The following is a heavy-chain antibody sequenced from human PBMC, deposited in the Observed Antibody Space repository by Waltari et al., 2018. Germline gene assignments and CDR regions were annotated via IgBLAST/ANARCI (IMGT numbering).Heavy chain of an antibody. CDR2: ISGIGDRT. CDR1: GFTFSNYA. CDR3: ANWREGSATYFDY. V-gene: IGHV3-23*04. J-gene: IGHJ4*02. Sequence: EVQLVESGGGLVKPGGSLRLSCTVSGFTFSNYAMTWARQAPGKGLEWGSSISGIGDRTYYADSVRGRFTISRDNSKNTVYLQMNNLRAEDAAVYYCANWREGSATYFDYWGQGTLVTVSS.